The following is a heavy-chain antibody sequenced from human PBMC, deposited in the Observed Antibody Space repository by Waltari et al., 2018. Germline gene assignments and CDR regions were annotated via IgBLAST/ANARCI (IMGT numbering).Heavy chain of an antibody. CDR2: IKQDGSVK. CDR3: TRGGNSLWDY. CDR1: GFTFSTFW. J-gene: IGHJ4*02. D-gene: IGHD1-7*01. V-gene: IGHV3-7*01. Sequence: EVQLVESGGGLVQPGGSLRLSCAASGFTFSTFWLHWVRQAPGKGLDGVANIKQDGSVKYYVDSVKGRFTISRDNAKNSLYLQMNSLRAEDTAVYYCTRGGNSLWDYWGQGTLVTVSS.